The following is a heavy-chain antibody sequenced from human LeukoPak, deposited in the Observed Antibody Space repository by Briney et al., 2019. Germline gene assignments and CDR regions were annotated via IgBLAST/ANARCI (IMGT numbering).Heavy chain of an antibody. CDR1: GFTFSSYA. D-gene: IGHD3-22*01. J-gene: IGHJ3*02. Sequence: PGRSLRLSCAASGFTFSSYAMHWVRQAPGKGLEWVAVISYDGSNKYYADSVKGRFTISRDNSKNTLYLQMNSLRAEDTAVYYCAREWLSPGGAFDIWGQGTMVTVSS. CDR3: AREWLSPGGAFDI. V-gene: IGHV3-30-3*01. CDR2: ISYDGSNK.